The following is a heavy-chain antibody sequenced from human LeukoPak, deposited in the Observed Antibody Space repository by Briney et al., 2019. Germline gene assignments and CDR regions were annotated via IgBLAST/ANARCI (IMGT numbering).Heavy chain of an antibody. Sequence: PSETLSLTCTVSGGSVSSGSYYWSWIRQPPGKGLEWIGYIYYSGSTNYNPSLKSRVTISEDTSKNQFSLKLSSVTAADTAVYYCARGDNGTYYFDYWGQGTLVTVSS. V-gene: IGHV4-61*01. CDR1: GGSVSSGSYY. J-gene: IGHJ4*02. D-gene: IGHD1-26*01. CDR3: ARGDNGTYYFDY. CDR2: IYYSGST.